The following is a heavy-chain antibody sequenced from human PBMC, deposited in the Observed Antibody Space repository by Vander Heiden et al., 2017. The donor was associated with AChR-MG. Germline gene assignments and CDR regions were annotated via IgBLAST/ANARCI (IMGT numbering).Heavy chain of an antibody. J-gene: IGHJ6*02. CDR1: GYTFTSYG. Sequence: QVQLVQSGAEVKKPGASVKVSCKASGYTFTSYGISWVRQAPGQGLEWMGWISAYNGNTNYAQKLQGRVTMTTDTSTSTAYMELRSLRSDDTAVYYCARDGEGVPAAHPDYYYGMDVWGQGTTVTVSS. D-gene: IGHD2-2*01. CDR2: ISAYNGNT. CDR3: ARDGEGVPAAHPDYYYGMDV. V-gene: IGHV1-18*01.